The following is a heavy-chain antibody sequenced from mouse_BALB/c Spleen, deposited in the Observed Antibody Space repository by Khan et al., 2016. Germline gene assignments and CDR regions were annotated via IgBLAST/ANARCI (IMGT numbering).Heavy chain of an antibody. D-gene: IGHD2-14*01. CDR1: GYTFTNYG. V-gene: IGHV9-3-1*01. Sequence: QIQLVQSGPELKKPGETVKISCKASGYTFTNYGMNWVKQAPGKGLKRMGWINTYTGEPTYADDFKGRFAFSLETSASTAYLQINNHKNEDTATXFCARGKVRRRYFDVWGAGTTVTVSS. CDR3: ARGKVRRRYFDV. J-gene: IGHJ1*01. CDR2: INTYTGEP.